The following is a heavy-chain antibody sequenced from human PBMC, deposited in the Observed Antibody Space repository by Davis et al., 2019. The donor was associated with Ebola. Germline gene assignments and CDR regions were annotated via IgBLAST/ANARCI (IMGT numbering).Heavy chain of an antibody. CDR3: ARGPQYYYDSSGYYPFDY. V-gene: IGHV3-23*01. CDR1: GFTFSSYA. D-gene: IGHD3-22*01. CDR2: ISGSGGST. Sequence: GESLKIPCAASGFTFSSYAMSRVRQAPGKGLEWVSAISGSGGSTYYADSVKGRFTISRDNSKNTLYLQMNSLRDEDTAVYYCARGPQYYYDSSGYYPFDYWGQGTLVTVSS. J-gene: IGHJ4*02.